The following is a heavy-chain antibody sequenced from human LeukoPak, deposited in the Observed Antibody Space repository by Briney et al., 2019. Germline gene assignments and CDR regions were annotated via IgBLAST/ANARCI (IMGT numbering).Heavy chain of an antibody. Sequence: PSETLSLTCTVSGGSISSGGYYWSWIRQPPGKGLEWIGYIYHSGSTYYNPSLKSRVTISVDRSKNQFSLKLSSVTAADTAVYYCARDPSYGNDPRPTNDYWGQGTLVTVSS. CDR3: ARDPSYGNDPRPTNDY. D-gene: IGHD1-1*01. V-gene: IGHV4-30-2*01. CDR1: GGSISSGGYY. J-gene: IGHJ4*02. CDR2: IYHSGST.